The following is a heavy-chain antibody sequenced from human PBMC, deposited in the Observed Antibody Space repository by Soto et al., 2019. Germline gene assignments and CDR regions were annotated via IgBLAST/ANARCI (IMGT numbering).Heavy chain of an antibody. CDR3: TTLHYGMDV. CDR2: IKSKTDGGTT. J-gene: IGHJ6*02. Sequence: GGSLRLSCAVSGFTFSNAWMSWVRQAPGKGLEWVGQIKSKTDGGTTDYAAPVKGRFTISRDDSKNTLYLQMNTPKTEDTAVYYCTTLHYGMDVWGQGTTVTVSS. CDR1: GFTFSNAW. V-gene: IGHV3-15*01.